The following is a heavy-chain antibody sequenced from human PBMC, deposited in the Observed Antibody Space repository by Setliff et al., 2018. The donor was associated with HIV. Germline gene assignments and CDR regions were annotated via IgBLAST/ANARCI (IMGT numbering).Heavy chain of an antibody. CDR1: GYSISSGYY. D-gene: IGHD3-22*01. CDR2: IYHSGST. CDR3: ARQGDYYDSSGYCDY. J-gene: IGHJ4*02. Sequence: SETLSLTCAVSGYSISSGYYWGWIRQPPGKGLEWIGSIYHSGSTYYNPSLKSRVTISVDTSKNQFSLKLSSVTAADTAVYYCARQGDYYDSSGYCDYWGQGTLVT. V-gene: IGHV4-38-2*01.